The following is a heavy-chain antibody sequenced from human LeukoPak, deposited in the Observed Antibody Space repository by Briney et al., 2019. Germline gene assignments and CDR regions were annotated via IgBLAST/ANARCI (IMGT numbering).Heavy chain of an antibody. V-gene: IGHV3-33*01. CDR2: IWYDGSNK. CDR3: ARCPGIAVYYFDY. D-gene: IGHD6-19*01. J-gene: IGHJ4*02. Sequence: GRSLRLSCAASGFTFSSYGMHWVRQAPGKGLEWVAVIWYDGSNKYYADSVKGRFTISRDNSKNTLYLQMNSLRAEDTAVYYCARCPGIAVYYFDYWGQGTLVTVSS. CDR1: GFTFSSYG.